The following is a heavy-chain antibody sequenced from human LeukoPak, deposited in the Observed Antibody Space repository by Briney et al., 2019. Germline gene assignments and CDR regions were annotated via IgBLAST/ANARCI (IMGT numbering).Heavy chain of an antibody. Sequence: GGSLRLSCAVSGFTVSSNYMGWVRQAPGKGLEWVSLIYSGGNTYYADSVKGRCTTSRDTSKNTLFLQMNSLRAEDTALYVCARIKVITMVHGLIITSAFFDYWGQGSLVTVSS. CDR2: IYSGGNT. CDR3: ARIKVITMVHGLIITSAFFDY. D-gene: IGHD3-10*01. V-gene: IGHV3-53*01. J-gene: IGHJ4*02. CDR1: GFTVSSNY.